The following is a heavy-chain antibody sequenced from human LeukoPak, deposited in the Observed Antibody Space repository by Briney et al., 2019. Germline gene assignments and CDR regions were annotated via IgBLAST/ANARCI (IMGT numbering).Heavy chain of an antibody. Sequence: SETLSLTCAVSGYSISSGYYGGWIRQPPGKGLEWIGSIYHSGSTYYNPSLKSRVTISVDTSKNQFSLKLSSVTAADTAVYYCARHGFGYSSSSRVDYWGQGTLVTVSS. J-gene: IGHJ4*02. CDR1: GYSISSGYY. D-gene: IGHD6-6*01. V-gene: IGHV4-38-2*01. CDR2: IYHSGST. CDR3: ARHGFGYSSSSRVDY.